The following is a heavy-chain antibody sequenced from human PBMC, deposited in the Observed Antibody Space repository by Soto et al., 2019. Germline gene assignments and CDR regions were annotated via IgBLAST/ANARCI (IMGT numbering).Heavy chain of an antibody. D-gene: IGHD2-15*01. CDR1: GFSVSSNY. V-gene: IGHV3-53*01. CDR3: ARPHGAAVAGAAEA. Sequence: EVRLVESGGGLIQPGGSLRLSCVVSGFSVSSNYMSWVRQAAGKGLEWVTVVSDVERANYADSVKGRFTVSRDISKRTGVLQKNSPRAEGTAVENGARPHGAAVAGAAEAGGQGTRASGPS. CDR2: VSDVERA. J-gene: IGHJ4*02.